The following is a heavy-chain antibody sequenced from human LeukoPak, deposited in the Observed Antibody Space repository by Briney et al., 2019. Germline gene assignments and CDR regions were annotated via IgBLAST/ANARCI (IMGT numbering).Heavy chain of an antibody. CDR3: ARVGIAAAVGAFDI. CDR1: GYTFTSYD. CDR2: MNPNSGNT. J-gene: IGHJ3*02. D-gene: IGHD6-13*01. Sequence: APVKVSCKASGYTFTSYDINWVRQATGQGLEWMGWMNPNSGNTGYAQKFQGRVTMTRNTSISTAYMELSSLRAEDTAVYYCARVGIAAAVGAFDIWGQGTMVTVSS. V-gene: IGHV1-8*01.